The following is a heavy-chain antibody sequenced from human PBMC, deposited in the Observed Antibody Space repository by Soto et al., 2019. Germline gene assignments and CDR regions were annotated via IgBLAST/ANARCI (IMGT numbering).Heavy chain of an antibody. CDR1: GGFFGGYY. D-gene: IGHD6-6*01. J-gene: IGHJ6*02. CDR3: ARVVGFVAVRPTSYYVMVV. CDR2: INHSGST. V-gene: IGHV4-34*01. Sequence: SETLYLTCPVYGGFFGGYYWSWIGKPPGKGREWIGEINHSGSTNYNPSLKMRVTISVDTSNDQLSLKLSSETPGDTAVYYCARVVGFVAVRPTSYYVMVVWGQGTTVTVSS.